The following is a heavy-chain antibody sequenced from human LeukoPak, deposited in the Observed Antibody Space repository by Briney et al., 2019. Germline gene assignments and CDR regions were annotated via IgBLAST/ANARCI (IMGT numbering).Heavy chain of an antibody. J-gene: IGHJ4*02. D-gene: IGHD2-15*01. CDR3: AGPLGYCSGGSCYTPFGY. Sequence: PSGTLSLTCAVSGGSISSSNWWSWVRQPPGKGLEWIGEIYHSGSTNYNPSLMSRVTISVDTSKNQFSLKLSSVTAADTAVYYCAGPLGYCSGGSCYTPFGYWGQGTLVTVSS. CDR2: IYHSGST. V-gene: IGHV4-4*02. CDR1: GGSISSSNW.